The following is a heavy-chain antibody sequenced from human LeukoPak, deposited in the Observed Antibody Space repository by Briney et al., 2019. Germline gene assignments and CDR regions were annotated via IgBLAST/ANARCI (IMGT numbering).Heavy chain of an antibody. V-gene: IGHV3-33*01. CDR1: GFTFSSYG. CDR2: IWYDGSNK. CDR3: ARAQWLANYYYYGMDV. D-gene: IGHD6-19*01. Sequence: GGSLRLSCAASGFTFSSYGMHWVRQAPGKGLEWVAVIWYDGSNKYYAGSVKGRFTISRDNSKNTLYLQMNSLRAEDTAVYYCARAQWLANYYYYGMDVWGQGTTVTVSS. J-gene: IGHJ6*02.